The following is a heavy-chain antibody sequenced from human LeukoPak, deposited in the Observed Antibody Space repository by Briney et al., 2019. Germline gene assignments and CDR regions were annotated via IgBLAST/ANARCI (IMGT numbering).Heavy chain of an antibody. Sequence: SGGSLRLSCAASGFTVSYYWLQWVRPAPGKGRVWVSRINSDGSSTSYAEHMMGRFTISRENAKNTLYLKMNSLRAEETAVYYCARYADYGGNRDAFDIWGQGTMVTVSS. CDR1: GFTVSYYW. V-gene: IGHV3-74*01. CDR3: ARYADYGGNRDAFDI. CDR2: INSDGSST. J-gene: IGHJ3*02. D-gene: IGHD4-23*01.